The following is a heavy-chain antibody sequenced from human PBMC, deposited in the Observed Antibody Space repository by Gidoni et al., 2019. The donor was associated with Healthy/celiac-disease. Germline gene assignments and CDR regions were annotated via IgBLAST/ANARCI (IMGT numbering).Heavy chain of an antibody. D-gene: IGHD3-22*01. Sequence: EVQLVESGGGLVQPGGSLRLSCSASGFTFSSYWLHWVRQAPGKGLVWVSCINSDGSSTSYADSVKGRFTISRDNAKNTLYLQMNSLRAEDTAVYYCAREGWLLEFDYWGQGTLVTVSS. CDR2: INSDGSST. CDR3: AREGWLLEFDY. V-gene: IGHV3-74*01. J-gene: IGHJ4*02. CDR1: GFTFSSYW.